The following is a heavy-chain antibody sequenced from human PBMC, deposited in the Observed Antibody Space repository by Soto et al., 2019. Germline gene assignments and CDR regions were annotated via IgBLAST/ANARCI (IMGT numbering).Heavy chain of an antibody. CDR1: GYRFTNHW. CDR2: IYPGDSDT. CDR3: AIRGGSGTNKYDCVHMGV. J-gene: IGHJ6*02. Sequence: GESLKISCKGSGYRFTNHWIGWVREMPGEGLEWMGIIYPGDSDTKYSPSFQGQVTFSADESISAAYLQWSSLRASDSAMYHCAIRGGSGTNKYDCVHMGVWGQGTTFT. V-gene: IGHV5-51*01. D-gene: IGHD2-8*01.